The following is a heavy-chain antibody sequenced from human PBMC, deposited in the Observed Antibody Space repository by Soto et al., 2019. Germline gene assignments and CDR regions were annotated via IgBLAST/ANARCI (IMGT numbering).Heavy chain of an antibody. CDR1: GYTFTSYA. CDR2: INAGNGNT. CDR3: ARYSGIAAAVAIYYYYYGMDV. J-gene: IGHJ6*02. V-gene: IGHV1-3*01. Sequence: APVKVSCKASGYTFTSYAMHWVRQAPGQRLEWMGWINAGNGNTKYSQKFQGRVTITRDTSASTAYMELSSLRSEDTAVYYCARYSGIAAAVAIYYYYYGMDVWGQGTTVTVS. D-gene: IGHD6-13*01.